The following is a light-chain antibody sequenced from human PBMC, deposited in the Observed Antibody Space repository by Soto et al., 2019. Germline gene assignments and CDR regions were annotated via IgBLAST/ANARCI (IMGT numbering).Light chain of an antibody. CDR3: GAWDGSLTAGI. CDR2: DNT. Sequence: QSVLTQPPSVSSAPGQKVTISFTGSTSKVGKNYVSWYQHLPGTAPKLLIYDNTKRHSGIPDRFSVSKSGTSATLGITGLQTGDEADYYCGAWDGSLTAGIFGTGTKVTVL. CDR1: TSKVGKNY. V-gene: IGLV1-51*01. J-gene: IGLJ1*01.